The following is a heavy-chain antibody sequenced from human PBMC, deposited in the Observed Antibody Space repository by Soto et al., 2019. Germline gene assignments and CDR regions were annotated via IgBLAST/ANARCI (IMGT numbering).Heavy chain of an antibody. CDR1: GFTVSNSY. J-gene: IGHJ4*02. D-gene: IGHD3-22*01. Sequence: EVQVVESGGGLVQSGVSLTLSCAASGFTVSNSYMSWVRQAPGKGLEWVSANYSGGSTHYADSLKCRFTISRDNPTNTLYLQMDCLRAEATAVYFSARCDGYATYYFFFAYWGKRSPVTVS. V-gene: IGHV3-66*01. CDR2: NYSGGST. CDR3: ARCDGYATYYFFFAY.